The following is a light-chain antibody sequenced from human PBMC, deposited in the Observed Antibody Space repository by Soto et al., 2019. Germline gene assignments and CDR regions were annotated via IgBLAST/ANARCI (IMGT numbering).Light chain of an antibody. CDR1: QSISNNY. Sequence: EIVLTQSPGTLSLSPGERATLSCRASQSISNNYLAWYQQKPGQAPRLLIYAASTRATGVPDRFTGSGSGKNFTLTISRLEPEDFAVFYCHHYGRSPIFTFGPVITVDIK. J-gene: IGKJ3*01. CDR2: AAS. V-gene: IGKV3-20*01. CDR3: HHYGRSPIFT.